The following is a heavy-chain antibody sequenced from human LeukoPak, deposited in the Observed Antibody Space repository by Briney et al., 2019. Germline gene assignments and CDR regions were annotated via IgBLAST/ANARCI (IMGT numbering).Heavy chain of an antibody. CDR1: GGTFSSYA. Sequence: SVKVSCKASGGTFSSYAISWVRQAPGQGREWMGRIIPIFGTANYAQKFQGRVTITTDESTSTAYMELSSLRSEDTAVYYCARGRGLGITMPVDAFDIWGQGTMVTVSS. V-gene: IGHV1-69*05. J-gene: IGHJ3*02. D-gene: IGHD3-10*01. CDR3: ARGRGLGITMPVDAFDI. CDR2: IIPIFGTA.